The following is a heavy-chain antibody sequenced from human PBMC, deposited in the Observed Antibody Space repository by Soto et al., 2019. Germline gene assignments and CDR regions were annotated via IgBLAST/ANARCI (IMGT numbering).Heavy chain of an antibody. CDR2: IYHSGST. Sequence: TLVRTGARSRCSISRDSYSWSWIRQPPGKGLEWIGYIYHSGSTYYNPSLKSRVTISVDRSKNQFSLKLSSVTAADTAVYYCARVPGPWGQGTLVTVSS. V-gene: IGHV4-30-2*01. J-gene: IGHJ5*02. CDR3: ARVPGP. CDR1: RCSISRDSYS.